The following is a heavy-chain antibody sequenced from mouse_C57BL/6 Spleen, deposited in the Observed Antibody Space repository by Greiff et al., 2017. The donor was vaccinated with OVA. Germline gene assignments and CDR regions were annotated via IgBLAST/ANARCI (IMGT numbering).Heavy chain of an antibody. CDR2: IDPETGGT. CDR3: TRADYYGSPFDY. V-gene: IGHV1-15*01. CDR1: GYTFTDYE. D-gene: IGHD1-1*01. J-gene: IGHJ2*01. Sequence: LQESGAELVRPGASVTLSCKASGYTFTDYEMHWVKQTPVHGLEWIGAIDPETGGTAYNQKFKGKAILTADKSSSTAYMELRSLTSEDSAVYYCTRADYYGSPFDYWGQGTTLTVSS.